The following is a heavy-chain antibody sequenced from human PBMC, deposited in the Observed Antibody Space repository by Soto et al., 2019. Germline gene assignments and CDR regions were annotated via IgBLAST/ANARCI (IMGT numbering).Heavy chain of an antibody. D-gene: IGHD4-17*01. CDR2: IRVSDGSE. CDR1: GFTFTTYA. CDR3: AGDYIRLNSLNSNYYSFGMDV. Sequence: PGGSLRLSCAASGFTFTTYAMSWVRQAPGQGLEWVSTIRVSDGSEKYADFVGGRFTISRDTSKNTLSLQMNSLRAEDTAVYYCAGDYIRLNSLNSNYYSFGMDVWGQGTTVTAP. J-gene: IGHJ6*02. V-gene: IGHV3-23*01.